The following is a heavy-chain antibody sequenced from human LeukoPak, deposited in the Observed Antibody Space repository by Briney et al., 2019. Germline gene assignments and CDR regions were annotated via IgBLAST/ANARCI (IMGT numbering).Heavy chain of an antibody. CDR3: TTRGLDYDFWSGYYNQPYFDY. D-gene: IGHD3-3*01. V-gene: IGHV3-15*01. J-gene: IGHJ4*02. Sequence: GGSLRLSCAASGFTFSNAWMSWVRQAPGKGLEWVGRIKSKTDGGTTDYAAPVKGRFTISRDDSKNTLYLQMNSLKTEDTAVYYCTTRGLDYDFWSGYYNQPYFDYWGQGTLVTVSS. CDR2: IKSKTDGGTT. CDR1: GFTFSNAW.